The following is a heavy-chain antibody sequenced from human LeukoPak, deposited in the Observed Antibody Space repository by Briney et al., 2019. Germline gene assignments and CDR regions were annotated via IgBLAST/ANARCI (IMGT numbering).Heavy chain of an antibody. J-gene: IGHJ2*01. D-gene: IGHD6-13*01. V-gene: IGHV4-59*01. CDR1: GGSIRSYY. CDR3: ARVYYSNSYDYWYFDL. Sequence: SETLSLTCTVSGGSIRSYYWSWIRRPPGKGLEWIAYIYYSGSTNYNPSLKSRVTISVDTSKNQFSLKLSSVTAADTAVYYCARVYYSNSYDYWYFDLWGRGTLVTVSS. CDR2: IYYSGST.